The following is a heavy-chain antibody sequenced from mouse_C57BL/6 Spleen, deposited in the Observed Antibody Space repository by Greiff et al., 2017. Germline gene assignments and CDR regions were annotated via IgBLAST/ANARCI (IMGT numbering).Heavy chain of an antibody. J-gene: IGHJ4*01. Sequence: QVQLQQPGAELVRPGSSVKLSCKASGYTFTSYWMHWVKQRPIQGLEWIGNIDPSDSETHYNQKFKDKATLTVDKSSSTDYMQLSSLTSEDSAVYYCARGLGREGMDYWGQGTSVTVSS. CDR3: ARGLGREGMDY. D-gene: IGHD4-1*01. V-gene: IGHV1-52*01. CDR2: IDPSDSET. CDR1: GYTFTSYW.